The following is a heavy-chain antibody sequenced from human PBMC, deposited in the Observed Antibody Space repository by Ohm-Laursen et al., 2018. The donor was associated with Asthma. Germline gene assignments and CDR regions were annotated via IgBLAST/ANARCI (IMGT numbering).Heavy chain of an antibody. V-gene: IGHV3-23*01. D-gene: IGHD6-19*01. J-gene: IGHJ4*02. CDR2: ISGSGGST. Sequence: GSLRLSCAASGFTFSSYAMSWVRQAPGKGLEWVSAISGSGGSTYYADSVKGRFTISRDNSKNTLYLQMNSLRAEDTAVYYCAKGIAVEYSSGWYGYWGQGTLVTVSS. CDR1: GFTFSSYA. CDR3: AKGIAVEYSSGWYGY.